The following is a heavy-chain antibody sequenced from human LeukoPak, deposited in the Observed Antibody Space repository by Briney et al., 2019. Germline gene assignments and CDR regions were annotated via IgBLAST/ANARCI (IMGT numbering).Heavy chain of an antibody. CDR1: GGSISSGSYY. CDR3: AREVGRAYCGGDCYPS. V-gene: IGHV4-61*02. J-gene: IGHJ5*02. CDR2: IYTSGST. Sequence: SETLSLTCTVSGGSISSGSYYWSWIRQPAGKGPEWIGRIYTSGSTNYNPSLESRVTISVDTSKNQFSLKLSSVTAADTAVYYCAREVGRAYCGGDCYPSWGQGTLVTVSS. D-gene: IGHD2-21*02.